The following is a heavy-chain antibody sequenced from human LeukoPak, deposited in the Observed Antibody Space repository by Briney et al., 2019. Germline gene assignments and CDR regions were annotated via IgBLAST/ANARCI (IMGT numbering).Heavy chain of an antibody. CDR2: ISGSGGST. J-gene: IGHJ4*02. CDR1: GFTFSSYA. Sequence: GPCLRLAFAASGFTFSSYAMSSARQAPGEGLEWVSSISGSGGSTYYAASVKGRFTISRDNSKNTLYLKMNSLRAEDTAVYYCAKEIVAASTIDYWGQGTLVTVSS. CDR3: AKEIVAASTIDY. V-gene: IGHV3-23*01. D-gene: IGHD5-12*01.